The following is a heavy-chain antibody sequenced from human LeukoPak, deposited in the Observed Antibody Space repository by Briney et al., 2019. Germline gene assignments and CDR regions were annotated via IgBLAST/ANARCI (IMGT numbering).Heavy chain of an antibody. D-gene: IGHD1-26*01. J-gene: IGHJ4*02. CDR3: ARAARVGAAYYFDY. CDR2: ISSSSSYI. V-gene: IGHV3-21*01. Sequence: GGSLRLSCAASGLTFSSYSMNWARQAPGKGLEGVSSISSSSSYIYYADSVKGRFTISRDNAKSSLYLQMNSLRAEDTAVYYCARAARVGAAYYFDYWGQGTLVTVSS. CDR1: GLTFSSYS.